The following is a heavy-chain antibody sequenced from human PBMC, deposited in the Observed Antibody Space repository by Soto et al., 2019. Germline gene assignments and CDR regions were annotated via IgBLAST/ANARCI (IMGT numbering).Heavy chain of an antibody. J-gene: IGHJ4*02. Sequence: QNTLKESGPTLVKPTQTLTLTCTFSGFSLSSSDVGVGWIRQPPGKALEWLALIYWDDDKRYSPSLKSRLTITKDTSRNQVVLTVTNLDPVDTATYYCVRASGGGNSAYFDYWGQGTLVTVSS. D-gene: IGHD2-21*02. CDR3: VRASGGGNSAYFDY. CDR2: IYWDDDK. CDR1: GFSLSSSDVG. V-gene: IGHV2-5*02.